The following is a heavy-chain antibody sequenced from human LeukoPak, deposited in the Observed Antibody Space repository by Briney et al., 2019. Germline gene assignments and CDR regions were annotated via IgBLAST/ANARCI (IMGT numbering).Heavy chain of an antibody. CDR3: ARPNHCSSTNCNDAFDI. D-gene: IGHD2-2*01. V-gene: IGHV4-34*01. J-gene: IGHJ3*02. Sequence: PSETLSLTCAVYGESFSGYYWTWIRQPPGKGLEWIGDIKHSGSSNYNPSLKSRVTISVDTSKNQFSLKLSSVTAADTAVYYCARPNHCSSTNCNDAFDIWGQGTMVTVSS. CDR1: GESFSGYY. CDR2: IKHSGSS.